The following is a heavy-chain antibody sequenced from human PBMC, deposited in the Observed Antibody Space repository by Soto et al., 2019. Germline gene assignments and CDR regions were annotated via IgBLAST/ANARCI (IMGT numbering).Heavy chain of an antibody. CDR1: GYTFTSCG. CDR3: ARDSIGLLYYYYYGMDV. D-gene: IGHD2-15*01. Sequence: ASVKVSCKASGYTFTSCGISWVRQAPGQGLEWMGWISAYNGNTNYAQKLQGRVTMTTDTSTSTAYMELRSLRSDDTAVYYCARDSIGLLYYYYYGMDVWGQGTTVTVSS. CDR2: ISAYNGNT. J-gene: IGHJ6*02. V-gene: IGHV1-18*01.